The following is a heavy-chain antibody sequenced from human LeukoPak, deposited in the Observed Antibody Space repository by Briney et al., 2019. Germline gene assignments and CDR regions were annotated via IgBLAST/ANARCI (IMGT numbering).Heavy chain of an antibody. CDR2: INPSGGST. CDR1: GYTFTSYY. V-gene: IGHV1-46*01. D-gene: IGHD2-2*01. Sequence: ASVKVSCKASGYTFTSYYMHWVRQAPGQGLEWMGIINPSGGSTSYAQKFQGRVTMTRDTSTSTAYMELSRLRSDDTAVYYCARGRNLGYCSSTSCYEEFDYWGQGTLVTVSS. J-gene: IGHJ4*02. CDR3: ARGRNLGYCSSTSCYEEFDY.